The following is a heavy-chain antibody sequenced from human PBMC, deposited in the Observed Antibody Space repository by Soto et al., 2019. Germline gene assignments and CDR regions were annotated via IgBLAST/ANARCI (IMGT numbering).Heavy chain of an antibody. V-gene: IGHV3-23*01. J-gene: IGHJ6*02. CDR1: GFTFSSYA. CDR2: ISGSGGST. D-gene: IGHD3-3*01. CDR3: ANPGFLEWLLSNDYYGMDV. Sequence: PGGSLRLSCASSGFTFSSYAMSWVRQAPGKGLEWVSAISGSGGSTYYADSVKGRFTISGDNSKNTLYLQMNSLRAEDTAVYYCANPGFLEWLLSNDYYGMDVWGQGTTVTVSS.